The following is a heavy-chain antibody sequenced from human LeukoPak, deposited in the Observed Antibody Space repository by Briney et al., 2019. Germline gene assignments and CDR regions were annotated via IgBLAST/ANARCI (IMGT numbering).Heavy chain of an antibody. D-gene: IGHD3-3*01. Sequence: GGSLRLSCAASGFTFRNFVMNWVRQAPGKGPEWVSYISSSSSTIYYADSVKGRFTISRDNAKNSLYLQMNSLRDEDTAVYYCARSDFGVVTPHDYWGQGTLVTVSS. CDR2: ISSSSSTI. CDR3: ARSDFGVVTPHDY. CDR1: GFTFRNFV. J-gene: IGHJ4*02. V-gene: IGHV3-48*02.